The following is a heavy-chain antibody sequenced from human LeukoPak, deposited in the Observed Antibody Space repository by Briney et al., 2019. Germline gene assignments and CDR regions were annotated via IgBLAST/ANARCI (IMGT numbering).Heavy chain of an antibody. D-gene: IGHD2-15*01. CDR1: GFTFSTYA. V-gene: IGHV3-23*01. CDR3: AKSVGGVVVVATDY. CDR2: ISGSGGTT. Sequence: GGSLRLSCAASGFTFSTYAMTWVRQAPGKGLEWVSVISGSGGTTYYADSVKGRFTLSRDNSKNTVFLQMNSLRAEDTAVYYCAKSVGGVVVVATDYWGQGTLVTVSS. J-gene: IGHJ4*02.